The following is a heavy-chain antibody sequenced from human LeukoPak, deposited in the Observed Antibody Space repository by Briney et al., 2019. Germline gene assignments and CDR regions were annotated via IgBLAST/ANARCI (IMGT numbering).Heavy chain of an antibody. V-gene: IGHV1-3*01. Sequence: GASVKVSCKASGYTFTSYAMHWVRQAPGHRLEWMGWINAGNGNTKYSQKFQGRVTITRDTSASTAYMELSSLRSEDTAVYYCARGSIQYPSPRDYWGQGTLVTVSS. CDR2: INAGNGNT. CDR3: ARGSIQYPSPRDY. CDR1: GYTFTSYA. J-gene: IGHJ4*02. D-gene: IGHD4-11*01.